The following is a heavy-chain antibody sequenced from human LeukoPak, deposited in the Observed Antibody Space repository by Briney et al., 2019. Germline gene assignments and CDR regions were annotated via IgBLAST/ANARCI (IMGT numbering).Heavy chain of an antibody. V-gene: IGHV3-23*01. CDR2: IIGSGGST. D-gene: IGHD3-10*01. CDR3: AKDWMVRGVMGYYYYMDV. CDR1: GFTFSNYA. J-gene: IGHJ6*03. Sequence: PGGSLRLSCATSGFTFSNYAMSWVRQAPGKGLEWVSAIIGSGGSTYYADSVKGRFTISRDNSKNTLYLQMNTLRAEDTAVYYCAKDWMVRGVMGYYYYMDVWGKGTTVTVSS.